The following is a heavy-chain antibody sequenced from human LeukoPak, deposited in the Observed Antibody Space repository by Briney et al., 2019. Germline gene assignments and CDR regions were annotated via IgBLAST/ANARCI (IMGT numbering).Heavy chain of an antibody. CDR1: GFTFSTYG. V-gene: IGHV3-30*18. CDR3: AKGGADYGEYDY. CDR2: VSYDGSNK. D-gene: IGHD4-17*01. Sequence: GSLRLSCAASGFTFSTYGMHWVRQAPGKGLEWVAVVSYDGSNKYYADSVKGRFTISRDNSKSTLYLQMNSLRAEDTAVYYCAKGGADYGEYDYWGQGTLVTVSS. J-gene: IGHJ4*02.